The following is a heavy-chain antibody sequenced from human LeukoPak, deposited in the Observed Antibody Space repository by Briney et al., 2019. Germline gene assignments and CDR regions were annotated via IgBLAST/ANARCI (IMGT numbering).Heavy chain of an antibody. CDR1: GGSFSGYY. V-gene: IGHV4-34*01. D-gene: IGHD3-16*02. J-gene: IGHJ6*02. CDR3: ARGATLSTAWNYYYYYGMDV. Sequence: SETLSLTCAVYGGSFSGYYWSWIRQPPGKGLEWIGEINHSGSTNYNPSLKSRVTISVDTSKNQFSLKLSSVTAADTAVYYCARGATLSTAWNYYYYYGMDVWGQGTTVTVSS. CDR2: INHSGST.